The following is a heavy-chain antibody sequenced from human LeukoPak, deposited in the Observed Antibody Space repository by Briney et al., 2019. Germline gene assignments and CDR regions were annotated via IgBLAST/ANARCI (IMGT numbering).Heavy chain of an antibody. D-gene: IGHD5-12*01. CDR1: GFTVSTNY. Sequence: GGSLRLSCAASGFTVSTNYMNWVRQAPGKGLEWVSLIYSDGSTYYADSVKGRFTISRDNSKNTLYLQMNSLRAEDTAVYYCAKSVASDAYWGQGTLVTVSS. CDR3: AKSVASDAY. CDR2: IYSDGST. V-gene: IGHV3-66*01. J-gene: IGHJ4*02.